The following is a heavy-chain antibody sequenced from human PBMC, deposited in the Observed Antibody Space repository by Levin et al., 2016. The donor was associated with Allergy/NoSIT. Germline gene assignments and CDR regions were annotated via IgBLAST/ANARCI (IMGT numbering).Heavy chain of an antibody. J-gene: IGHJ6*03. V-gene: IGHV6-1*01. CDR3: ARGGFSGSPKYYYYMDV. CDR2: TYYKSRWYY. D-gene: IGHD3-22*01. CDR1: GDSVSSNSVA. Sequence: SCAISGDSVSSNSVAWNWIRQSPSRGLEWLGRTYYKSRWYYNYAESVKSRMTIDSDTSKNQVSLQLSSVTPEDTAVYYCARGGFSGSPKYYYYMDVWGKGTTVTVSS.